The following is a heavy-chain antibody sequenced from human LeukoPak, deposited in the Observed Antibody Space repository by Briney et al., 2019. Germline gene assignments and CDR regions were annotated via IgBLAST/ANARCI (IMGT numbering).Heavy chain of an antibody. V-gene: IGHV1-18*01. J-gene: IGHJ3*02. D-gene: IGHD3-9*01. Sequence: GASVKVSCKASGYTFNTYGISWVRQAPGQGLEWMGWINTYNGNTNYAQKLQGRLTMTTDTSTSTAYMEVRSLRSDDTAVYYCARYLGRQSAFDIWGQGTMVTVSS. CDR1: GYTFNTYG. CDR2: INTYNGNT. CDR3: ARYLGRQSAFDI.